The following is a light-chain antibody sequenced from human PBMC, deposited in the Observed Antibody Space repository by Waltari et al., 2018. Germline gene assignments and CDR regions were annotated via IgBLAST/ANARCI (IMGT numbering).Light chain of an antibody. CDR2: AAS. V-gene: IGKV1-39*01. J-gene: IGKJ2*01. CDR3: QQSFTTPQNT. CDR1: QSISIY. Sequence: DIQMPQSPSSLSASVGDRVTITCRASQSISIYVNWYQQKPGKAPNLLIYAASSLQSGVPSRFSGSGSGTDFSLTISSLQPGDFATYYCQQSFTTPQNTFGQGTRLEIK.